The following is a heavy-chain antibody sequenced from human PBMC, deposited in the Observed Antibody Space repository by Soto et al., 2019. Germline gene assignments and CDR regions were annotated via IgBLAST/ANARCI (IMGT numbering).Heavy chain of an antibody. D-gene: IGHD2-21*02. Sequence: PEEPLKISCSGSGYSFTSYWIGRVRQMPWKGLEWVGIIYPGDTDTRYSPSFQGQVTISADKSISTAYLQWSSLKASDTAMYYCARQPLAYCGGDCDSRDWYFDLWGRGTLVTVSS. CDR1: GYSFTSYW. J-gene: IGHJ2*01. CDR2: IYPGDTDT. CDR3: ARQPLAYCGGDCDSRDWYFDL. V-gene: IGHV5-51*01.